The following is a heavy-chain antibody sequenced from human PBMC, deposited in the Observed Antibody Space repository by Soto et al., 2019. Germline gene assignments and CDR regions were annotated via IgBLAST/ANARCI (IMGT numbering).Heavy chain of an antibody. J-gene: IGHJ4*02. V-gene: IGHV1-46*01. CDR3: ARDSSASATSYSFDY. Sequence: ASVKVSCKASGYKFINHYIQWVRQAPGVGLEWMGIINPNGGGTDYAQKFQGRVTMTTDTYASTVHMELSSLRSEDTAVYFCARDSSASATSYSFDYWGQGTLVTVSS. D-gene: IGHD3-10*01. CDR2: INPNGGGT. CDR1: GYKFINHY.